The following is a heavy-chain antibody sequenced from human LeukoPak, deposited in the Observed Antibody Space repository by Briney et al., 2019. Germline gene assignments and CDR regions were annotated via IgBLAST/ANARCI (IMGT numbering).Heavy chain of an antibody. CDR3: ARLRITMESYAFDI. D-gene: IGHD3-10*01. J-gene: IGHJ3*02. Sequence: GGSLRLSCAASGFTFSSYWMSWVRQAPGKGLEWVANIKQDVSEKHYVGSVKGRFTISRDNAENSLYLQMNSLRAEDTAVYYCARLRITMESYAFDIWGQGTMVTVSS. CDR1: GFTFSSYW. CDR2: IKQDVSEK. V-gene: IGHV3-7*01.